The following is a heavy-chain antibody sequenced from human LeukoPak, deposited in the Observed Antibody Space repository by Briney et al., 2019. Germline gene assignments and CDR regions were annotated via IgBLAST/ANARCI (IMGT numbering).Heavy chain of an antibody. Sequence: GGSLRLSCAASGFIFDDYAMHWVRQAPGKGLEWVSGISWNSGSICYADSVKGRFTISRDNAKNSLYLQMNGLRAGDTALYYCTKDTDFGAAPLRAEYFQHWGQGTLVTVSS. J-gene: IGHJ1*01. CDR2: ISWNSGSI. CDR3: TKDTDFGAAPLRAEYFQH. V-gene: IGHV3-9*01. D-gene: IGHD3-16*01. CDR1: GFIFDDYA.